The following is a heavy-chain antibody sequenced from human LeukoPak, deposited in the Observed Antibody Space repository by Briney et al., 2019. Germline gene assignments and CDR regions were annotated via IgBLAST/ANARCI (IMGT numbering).Heavy chain of an antibody. Sequence: SVKVSCKASEGTFSSYAISWVRQAPGQGLEWMGRIIPIFGIANYAQKFQGRVTITADKSTSTAYMELSSLRSEDTAVYYCARDGCSSTSCYTSYYYYGMDVWGQGTTVTVSS. V-gene: IGHV1-69*04. CDR3: ARDGCSSTSCYTSYYYYGMDV. J-gene: IGHJ6*02. CDR2: IIPIFGIA. D-gene: IGHD2-2*02. CDR1: EGTFSSYA.